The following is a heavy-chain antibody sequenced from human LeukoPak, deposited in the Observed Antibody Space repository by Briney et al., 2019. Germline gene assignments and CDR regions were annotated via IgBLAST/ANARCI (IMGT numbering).Heavy chain of an antibody. CDR3: ARDEYYYDSSGYYHYSDAFDI. J-gene: IGHJ3*02. D-gene: IGHD3-22*01. CDR1: GFTFSSYW. Sequence: GGSLRLSCAASGFTFSSYWMSWVRQAPGKGLEWVANIKRDGSEKYYVDSVKGRFTISRDNAKNSLYLQMNSLRAEDTAVYYCARDEYYYDSSGYYHYSDAFDIWGQGTMVTVSS. CDR2: IKRDGSEK. V-gene: IGHV3-7*01.